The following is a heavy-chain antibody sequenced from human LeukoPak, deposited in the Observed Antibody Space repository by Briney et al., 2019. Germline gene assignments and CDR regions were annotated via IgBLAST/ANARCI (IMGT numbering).Heavy chain of an antibody. CDR2: TRYRSTWNT. V-gene: IGHV6-1*01. D-gene: IGHD3-16*01. CDR3: VRDFNWAFDY. CDR1: GDRVSSKSVS. Sequence: SQTLSLTCAISGDRVSSKSVSWSWMRQSPSRGLEYLGRTRYRSTWNTFYSLSVEGRITINADTSRNEVSLRLSSVTPGDTALYYCVRDFNWAFDYWGQGTLVTVSS. J-gene: IGHJ4*02.